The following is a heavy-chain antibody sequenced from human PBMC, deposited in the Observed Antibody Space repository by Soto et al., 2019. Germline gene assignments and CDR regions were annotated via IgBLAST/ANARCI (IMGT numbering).Heavy chain of an antibody. CDR3: AKEWTPRRAFDF. CDR2: VTSSAIAT. J-gene: IGHJ4*02. CDR1: GYRFSEYA. V-gene: IGHV3-23*01. D-gene: IGHD5-12*01. Sequence: GGSLRLSCVGSGYRFSEYAMAWIRQAPGKGLEWVTGVTSSAIATYYADSVKGRFTFSRDNSKNTLYLQMNSLRVEDTAVYYCAKEWTPRRAFDFWGQGALVTVSS.